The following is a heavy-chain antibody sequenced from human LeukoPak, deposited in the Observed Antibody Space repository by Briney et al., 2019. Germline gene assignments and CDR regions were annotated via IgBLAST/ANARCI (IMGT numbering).Heavy chain of an antibody. J-gene: IGHJ4*02. V-gene: IGHV3-53*01. D-gene: IGHD5-24*01. CDR3: ARSRDGYNYGYFDY. Sequence: ETLSLTCAVYGGSFSGYYWSWVRQAPGKGLEWVSVIYSGGSTYYADSVKGRFTISRDNSKNTLYLQMNSLRAEDTAVYYCARSRDGYNYGYFDYWGQGTLVTVSS. CDR1: GGSFSGYY. CDR2: IYSGGST.